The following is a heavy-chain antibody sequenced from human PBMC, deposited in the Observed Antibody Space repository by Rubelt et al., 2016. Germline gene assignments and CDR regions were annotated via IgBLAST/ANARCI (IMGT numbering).Heavy chain of an antibody. D-gene: IGHD6-6*01. J-gene: IGHJ4*02. Sequence: NWVRQAPGKGLEWVSVIYSGGSTYYADSVKGRFTISRHNSKNTLYLQMNSLRAEDTAVYYCARGRRIIAARLTTYFDYWGQGTLVTVSS. CDR2: IYSGGST. CDR3: ARGRRIIAARLTTYFDY. V-gene: IGHV3-53*04.